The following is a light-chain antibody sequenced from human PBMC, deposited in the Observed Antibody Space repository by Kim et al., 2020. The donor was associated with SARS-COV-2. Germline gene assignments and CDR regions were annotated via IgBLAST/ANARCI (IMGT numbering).Light chain of an antibody. CDR2: QDN. J-gene: IGLJ2*01. V-gene: IGLV3-1*01. CDR1: KLGDKY. CDR3: QAWDSRSYVV. Sequence: SYELTQPPSVSVSPGQTASITCSGDKLGDKYAYWYQQKPGQSPVVVIYQDNKRPSGIPERFSGSNSGNTATLTISGTQAMDEADYYCQAWDSRSYVVFGGG.